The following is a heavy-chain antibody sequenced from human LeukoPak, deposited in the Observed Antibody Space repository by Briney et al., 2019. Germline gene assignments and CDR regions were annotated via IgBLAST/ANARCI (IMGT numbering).Heavy chain of an antibody. CDR2: ISNRDKDT. CDR1: GFSFSSFK. D-gene: IGHD2-21*01. J-gene: IGHJ4*02. V-gene: IGHV3-48*03. Sequence: PGGSLRLSCAASGFSFSSFKMTWVRQAPGKGLEWVSYISNRDKDTNYADSVKGRFTISRDNSKNTLYLHMYSLGPEDTAVYYCAKDSKRTFHNFDYWGQGTLVTVSS. CDR3: AKDSKRTFHNFDY.